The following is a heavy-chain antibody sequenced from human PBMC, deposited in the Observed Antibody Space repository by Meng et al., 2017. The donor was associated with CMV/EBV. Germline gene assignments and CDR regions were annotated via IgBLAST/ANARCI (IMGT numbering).Heavy chain of an antibody. D-gene: IGHD6-19*01. V-gene: IGHV3-21*01. Sequence: FGFTFSTFGMGWVRQAPGKGLEWVASITSSSGYIFYADSVKGRFTISRDNAKNLLFLQMNSLRANDTAVYYCARAGGAVAGRGGFDHWGLGTLVTVSS. CDR2: ITSSSGYI. CDR3: ARAGGAVAGRGGFDH. CDR1: GFTFSTFG. J-gene: IGHJ4*02.